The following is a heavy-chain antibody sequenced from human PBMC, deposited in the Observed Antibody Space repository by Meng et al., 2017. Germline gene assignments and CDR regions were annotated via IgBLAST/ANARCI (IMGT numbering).Heavy chain of an antibody. Sequence: GESLKISCAASGFTFSSYWMSWVRQAPGKGLEWVANIKQDGSEKYYVDSVKGRFTISRDNDKNSLYLQMNSLRAEDTAVYYCARVLVVVITTYYFDYWGQGTLVTVSS. J-gene: IGHJ4*02. CDR3: ARVLVVVITTYYFDY. D-gene: IGHD3-22*01. CDR1: GFTFSSYW. CDR2: IKQDGSEK. V-gene: IGHV3-7*01.